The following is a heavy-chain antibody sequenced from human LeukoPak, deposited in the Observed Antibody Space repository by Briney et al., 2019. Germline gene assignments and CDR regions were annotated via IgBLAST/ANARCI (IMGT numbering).Heavy chain of an antibody. V-gene: IGHV4-34*01. J-gene: IGHJ3*02. D-gene: IGHD6-13*01. CDR1: GGSFSGYY. CDR2: INHSGST. Sequence: SETLSLTCAVYGGSFSGYYWSWIRQPPGKGLEWIGEINHSGSTNYNPSLKSRVTISVDTSKNQFSLKLSSVTAADTAVYYCARTVAGWGAFDIWGQGTMVTVSS. CDR3: ARTVAGWGAFDI.